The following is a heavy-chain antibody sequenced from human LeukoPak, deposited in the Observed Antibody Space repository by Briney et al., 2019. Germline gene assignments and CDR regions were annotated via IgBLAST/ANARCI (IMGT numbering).Heavy chain of an antibody. V-gene: IGHV4-39*01. Sequence: SETLSLTCTVSGGSISSSSYYWGWIRQPPGKGLEWIGSIYYSGSTYYNPSLKSRVTMTRDTSTSTVYMELSSLRSEDTAVYYCAGQAAAGIGDYYYGMDVWGQGTTVTVSS. D-gene: IGHD6-13*01. CDR2: IYYSGST. CDR1: GGSISSSSYY. CDR3: AGQAAAGIGDYYYGMDV. J-gene: IGHJ6*02.